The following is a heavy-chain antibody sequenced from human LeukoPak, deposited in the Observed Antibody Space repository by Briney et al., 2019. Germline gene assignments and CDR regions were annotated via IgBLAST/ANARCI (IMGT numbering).Heavy chain of an antibody. CDR3: ARKAVGYGSGSYYDYYFDY. Sequence: PSETLSLTCTVSGGSISSGSYYWSWIRQPAGKGLEWIGRIYTSGSTNYNPSLKSRVTISVDTSKNQFSLKLSSVTAADTAVYYCARKAVGYGSGSYYDYYFDYWGQGTLVTVSS. V-gene: IGHV4-61*02. CDR1: GGSISSGSYY. CDR2: IYTSGST. D-gene: IGHD3-10*01. J-gene: IGHJ4*02.